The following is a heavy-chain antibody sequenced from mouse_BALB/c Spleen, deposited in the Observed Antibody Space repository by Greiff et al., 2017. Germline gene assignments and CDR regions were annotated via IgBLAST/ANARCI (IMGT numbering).Heavy chain of an antibody. Sequence: EVQLQQSGAELVKPGASVKLSCTASGFNIKDTYMHWVKQRPEQGLEWIGRIDPANGNTKYDPKFQGKATITADTSSNTAYLQLSSLTSEDSAVYYCARSSCGYAMDYWGQGTSVTVSS. J-gene: IGHJ4*01. D-gene: IGHD1-1*01. CDR1: GFNIKDTY. CDR3: ARSSCGYAMDY. CDR2: IDPANGNT. V-gene: IGHV14-3*02.